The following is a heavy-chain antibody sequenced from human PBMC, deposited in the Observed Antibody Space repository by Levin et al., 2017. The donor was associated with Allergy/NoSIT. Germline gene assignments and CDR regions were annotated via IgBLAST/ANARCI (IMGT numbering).Heavy chain of an antibody. CDR2: IYVSADST. J-gene: IGHJ4*02. D-gene: IGHD5-12*01. Sequence: GGSLRLSCAASGFTFSSYALSWVRQAPGKGLEWVSAIYVSADSTYYSDSVKGRFTISRDSSKNTLYLHMSSLRAEDTAVYYCARSSRGYGTFDSWGQGTLVTVSS. CDR1: GFTFSSYA. CDR3: ARSSRGYGTFDS. V-gene: IGHV3-23*01.